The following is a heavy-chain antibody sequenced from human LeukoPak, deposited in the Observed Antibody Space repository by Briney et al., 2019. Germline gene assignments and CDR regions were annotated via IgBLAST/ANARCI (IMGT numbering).Heavy chain of an antibody. Sequence: SETLSLTCTVSGGSISSYYWSWIRQPPGQGLEWIGYIYYSGSTNYNPSLKSRVTISVDTSKNQFTLKLSSVTAADTAVYYCARGEVVPAAIQHYYYYYGMDVWGQGTTVSVSS. D-gene: IGHD2-2*01. CDR2: IYYSGST. CDR3: ARGEVVPAAIQHYYYYYGMDV. CDR1: GGSISSYY. V-gene: IGHV4-59*01. J-gene: IGHJ6*02.